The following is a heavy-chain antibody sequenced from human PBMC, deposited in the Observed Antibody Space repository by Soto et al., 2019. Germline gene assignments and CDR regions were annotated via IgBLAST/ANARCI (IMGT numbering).Heavy chain of an antibody. D-gene: IGHD7-27*01. Sequence: SETLSLTCTVSGGSISSYYWSWIRQPPGKGLEWIGYIYYSGSTNYNPSLKSRVTISVDTSKNQFSLKLSSVTAADTAVYYCARAPTGDDAFDISGQGTMVTVSS. V-gene: IGHV4-59*01. CDR3: ARAPTGDDAFDI. CDR2: IYYSGST. CDR1: GGSISSYY. J-gene: IGHJ3*02.